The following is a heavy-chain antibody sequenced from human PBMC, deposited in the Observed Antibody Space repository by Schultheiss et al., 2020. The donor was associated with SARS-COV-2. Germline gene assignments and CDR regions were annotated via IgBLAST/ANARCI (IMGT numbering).Heavy chain of an antibody. J-gene: IGHJ4*02. CDR2: IGTAGDT. Sequence: GESLKISCAASGFTFSNAWMSWVRQAPGKGLEWVSAIGTAGDTYYPGSVKGRFTISRDNSKNTLYLQMNSLRAEDTAVYYCARDRGGNSQALIDYWGQGTPVTVSS. V-gene: IGHV3-66*02. CDR1: GFTFSNAW. CDR3: ARDRGGNSQALIDY. D-gene: IGHD4-23*01.